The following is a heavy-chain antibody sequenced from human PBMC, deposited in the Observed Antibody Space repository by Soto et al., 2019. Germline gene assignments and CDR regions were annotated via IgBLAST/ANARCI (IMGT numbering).Heavy chain of an antibody. CDR3: ARGEMIAAAGRGAYNCFDP. V-gene: IGHV1-3*01. J-gene: IGHJ5*01. CDR2: IIAGHGNT. D-gene: IGHD6-13*01. CDR1: GDTFTSYA. Sequence: ASVKVSCKASGDTFTSYAMNWVRQAPGQRLEWMGWIIAGHGNTNYSQKFQGRVTITTDTSASTAYMELSSLRSEDTAVYYCARGEMIAAAGRGAYNCFDPWGRGTLVTVSS.